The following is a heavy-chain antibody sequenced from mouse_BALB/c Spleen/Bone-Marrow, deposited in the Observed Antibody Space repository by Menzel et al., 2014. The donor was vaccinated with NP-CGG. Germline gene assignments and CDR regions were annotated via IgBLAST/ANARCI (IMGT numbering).Heavy chain of an antibody. CDR3: ARELYYFDY. CDR2: IYYSGTI. Sequence: EVMLVESGPGLVKPSQTVSLTCTVTGISITTGNYRWSWIRQFPGNKLKWIGYIYYSGTITYNPSLTSRTTITRDTSKNQFFLEMNSLTAEDTATYYCARELYYFDYWGQGTTLTVSS. J-gene: IGHJ2*01. V-gene: IGHV3-5*02. CDR1: GISITTGNYR.